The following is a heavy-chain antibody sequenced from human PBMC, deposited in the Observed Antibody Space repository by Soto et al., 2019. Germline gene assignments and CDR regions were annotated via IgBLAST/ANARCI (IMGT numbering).Heavy chain of an antibody. CDR1: GFTFSSYE. CDR3: ARDRSSSSWYYYYGLDV. V-gene: IGHV3-48*03. Sequence: GGSLRLSCAASGFTFSSYEMNWVRQAPGKGLEWVSYISSSGSTIYYADSVKGRFTISRDNAKNSLYLQMNSLRAEDTAVYYCARDRSSSSWYYYYGLDVWGQGTTVTVAS. J-gene: IGHJ6*02. CDR2: ISSSGSTI. D-gene: IGHD6-13*01.